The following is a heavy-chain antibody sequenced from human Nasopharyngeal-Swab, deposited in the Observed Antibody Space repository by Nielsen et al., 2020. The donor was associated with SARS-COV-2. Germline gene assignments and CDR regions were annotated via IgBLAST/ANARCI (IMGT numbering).Heavy chain of an antibody. D-gene: IGHD3-10*01. V-gene: IGHV4-61*01. CDR2: IYYSGST. Sequence: SETLSLTCTVSGGSVSSGSYYWSWIRQPPGKGLEWIGYIYYSGSTNYNSSLKSRVTISVDTSKNQFSLKLSSVTAADTAVYYCARERYYYGSGSYGERGYGMDVWGQGTTVTVSS. J-gene: IGHJ6*02. CDR3: ARERYYYGSGSYGERGYGMDV. CDR1: GGSVSSGSYY.